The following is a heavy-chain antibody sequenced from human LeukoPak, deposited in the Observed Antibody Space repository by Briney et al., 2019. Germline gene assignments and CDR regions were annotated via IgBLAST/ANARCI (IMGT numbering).Heavy chain of an antibody. CDR2: IKQDGSEK. Sequence: SGGSLRLSCAASGFTFSSYWMSWVRQAPGKGLEWVANIKQDGSEKYYVDSVRGRFTISRDNAKNSLYLQMNSLRAEDTAVYYCARGPDGYNFDYWGQGTLVTVSS. CDR3: ARGPDGYNFDY. J-gene: IGHJ4*02. CDR1: GFTFSSYW. D-gene: IGHD5-24*01. V-gene: IGHV3-7*01.